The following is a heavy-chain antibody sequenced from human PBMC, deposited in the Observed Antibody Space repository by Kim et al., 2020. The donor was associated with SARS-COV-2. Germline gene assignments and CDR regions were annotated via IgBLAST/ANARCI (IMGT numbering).Heavy chain of an antibody. V-gene: IGHV1-8*01. Sequence: YEQKFKGRVTKTRNTSISTGYMELSSVGSEDTAVYYCARVDGRSGYYFDYWGQGTLVTVSS. D-gene: IGHD3-3*01. J-gene: IGHJ4*02. CDR3: ARVDGRSGYYFDY.